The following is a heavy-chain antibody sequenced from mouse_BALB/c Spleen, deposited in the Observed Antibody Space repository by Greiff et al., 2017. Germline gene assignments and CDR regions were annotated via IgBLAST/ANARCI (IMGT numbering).Heavy chain of an antibody. CDR2: IWGDGST. CDR3: ARVNWDYAMDY. J-gene: IGHJ4*01. CDR1: GFSLTGYG. V-gene: IGHV2-6-7*01. D-gene: IGHD4-1*01. Sequence: QVQLKESGPGLVAPSQSLSITCTVSGFSLTGYGVNWVRQPPGKGLEWLGMIWGDGSTDYNSALKSRLSISKDNSKSQVFLKMNSLQTDDTARYYCARVNWDYAMDYWGQGTSVTVSS.